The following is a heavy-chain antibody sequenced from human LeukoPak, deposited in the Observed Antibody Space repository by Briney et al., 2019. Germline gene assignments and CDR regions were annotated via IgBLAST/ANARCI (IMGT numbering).Heavy chain of an antibody. Sequence: PSETLSLTCAVSGYSISSGYYWGWIRRPPGKGLKWIGSIYHSGSTYYNPSLKSRVTISVDTSKNQFSLKLSSVTAADTAVYYCARHDCGGSCYFAFDIWGQGTMVTVSS. CDR2: IYHSGST. V-gene: IGHV4-38-2*01. CDR3: ARHDCGGSCYFAFDI. CDR1: GYSISSGYY. J-gene: IGHJ3*02. D-gene: IGHD2-15*01.